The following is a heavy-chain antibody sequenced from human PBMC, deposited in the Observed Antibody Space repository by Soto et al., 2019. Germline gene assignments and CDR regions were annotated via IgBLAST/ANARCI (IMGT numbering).Heavy chain of an antibody. Sequence: PGGSLRLSCAASGFTFSSFVMHWVRQAPGKGLEWVADIWYGGTTKYYADSVKGRFTISRDNSKNTLYLQMNSLRAEDTAVYYCARDHRHASTSYYYYYGMDVWGQGTTVTVSS. J-gene: IGHJ6*02. CDR3: ARDHRHASTSYYYYYGMDV. V-gene: IGHV3-33*01. CDR1: GFTFSSFV. CDR2: IWYGGTTK. D-gene: IGHD2-2*01.